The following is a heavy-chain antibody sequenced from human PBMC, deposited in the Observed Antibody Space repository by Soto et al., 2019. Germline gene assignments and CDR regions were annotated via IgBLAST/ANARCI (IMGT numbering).Heavy chain of an antibody. D-gene: IGHD6-13*01. V-gene: IGHV4-31*03. J-gene: IGHJ5*02. CDR1: ACSISSGGYY. CDR2: IYYSGST. Sequence: KPSETLSLTCTLSACSISSGGYYWSWTRHHPGKGLEWIGYIYYSGSTYYNPSLMSRVTISVDTSKNQFSLKLSSVTAADTAVYYCARGRAAAGMWGWFDPWGQGTLVTVSS. CDR3: ARGRAAAGMWGWFDP.